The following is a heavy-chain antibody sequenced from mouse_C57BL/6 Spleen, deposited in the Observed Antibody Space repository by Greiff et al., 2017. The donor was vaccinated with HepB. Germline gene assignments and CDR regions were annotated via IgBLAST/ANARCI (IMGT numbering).Heavy chain of an antibody. CDR2: IDPSDSDT. V-gene: IGHV1-74*01. Sequence: VQLQQPGAELVKPGASVKLSCKASGYTFTSYWMHWVKQRPGQGLEWIGRIDPSDSDTNYNQKFKGKATLTVDKSSSTAYMQLSSLTSEDSAVYYCAVDGYWGQGTLVTVAT. J-gene: IGHJ3*02. CDR3: AVDGY. CDR1: GYTFTSYW.